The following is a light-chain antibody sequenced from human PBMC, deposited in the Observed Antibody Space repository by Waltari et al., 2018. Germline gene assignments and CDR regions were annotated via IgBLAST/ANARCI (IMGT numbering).Light chain of an antibody. CDR3: SSYAGSSKGV. CDR1: SSDVGNYKR. CDR2: AVS. J-gene: IGLJ2*01. V-gene: IGLV2-23*02. Sequence: QPALTQTASVSGSPRQSITISCTGTSSDVGNYKRVSWYQQHPGKAPKLMIYAVSKRPSGFSDRFSGSKSGDMASLTISGLQPEDEAEYFCSSYAGSSKGVFGGGTRVTVL.